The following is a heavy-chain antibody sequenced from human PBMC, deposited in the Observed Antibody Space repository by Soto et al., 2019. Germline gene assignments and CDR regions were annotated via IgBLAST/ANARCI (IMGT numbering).Heavy chain of an antibody. D-gene: IGHD2-15*01. CDR1: DGSISSSNYY. Sequence: QLQLQESGPGLVKPSETLSLTCTVSDGSISSSNYYWGWIRQPPGKGREGIGTVYYSGGTYPSPSLTRRVTIFVDTSKNHCSLKVSSVTTPDTAVYYCARNCRYCSGGSCYPVYYYGMDVWGQGTTVTVSS. CDR2: VYYSGGT. V-gene: IGHV4-39*02. CDR3: ARNCRYCSGGSCYPVYYYGMDV. J-gene: IGHJ6*02.